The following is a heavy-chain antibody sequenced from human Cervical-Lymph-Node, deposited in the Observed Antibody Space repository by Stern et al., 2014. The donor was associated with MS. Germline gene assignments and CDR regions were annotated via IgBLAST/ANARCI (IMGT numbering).Heavy chain of an antibody. CDR1: GGSISSGGYS. CDR3: ARHGGVTIQNGKYYYITRTSHDDFDI. D-gene: IGHD3-9*01. CDR2: ISHSGTTTY. J-gene: IGHJ3*02. V-gene: IGHV4-30-2*01. Sequence: QVQLQESGSGLVKPSQTLSLTCAVSGGSISSGGYSWSWIRQPPGKGLEWIGYISHSGTTTYTYKPSPRSRVTISRDRSKNQFSLNLSSVTAADTAVYFCARHGGVTIQNGKYYYITRTSHDDFDIWGQGTMVTVSS.